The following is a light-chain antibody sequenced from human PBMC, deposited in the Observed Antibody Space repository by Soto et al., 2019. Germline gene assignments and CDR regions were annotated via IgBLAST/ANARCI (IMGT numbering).Light chain of an antibody. CDR3: SSYAGSNNPVV. CDR1: SSDVGSYNY. CDR2: EVT. V-gene: IGLV2-8*01. Sequence: QSALTQPPSASGSSGQSVTISCTGTSSDVGSYNYVSWYQQHPGKAPKLMIYEVTKRPSGVPDRFSSSKSGNTASLTVSGPQAEDEADYYCSSYAGSNNPVVFGGGTKLTVL. J-gene: IGLJ2*01.